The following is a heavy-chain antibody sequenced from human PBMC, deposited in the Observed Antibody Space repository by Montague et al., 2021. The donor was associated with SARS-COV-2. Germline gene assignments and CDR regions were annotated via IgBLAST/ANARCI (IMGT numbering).Heavy chain of an antibody. Sequence: SETLSLTCAVYGGSFSGYYWSWIRQPPGEGLEWIGEINHSGSTNYNPSLKSRVTISVDTSKNQFSLKLSSVTAADTAVYYCTREGYQVLWSDYYYYGMDVWGQGPTVTVSS. CDR3: TREGYQVLWSDYYYYGMDV. D-gene: IGHD2-2*01. CDR1: GGSFSGYY. CDR2: INHSGST. J-gene: IGHJ6*02. V-gene: IGHV4-34*01.